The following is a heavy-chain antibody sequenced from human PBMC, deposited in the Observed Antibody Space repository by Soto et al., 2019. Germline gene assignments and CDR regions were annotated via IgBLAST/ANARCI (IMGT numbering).Heavy chain of an antibody. D-gene: IGHD3-22*01. J-gene: IGHJ5*01. CDR3: ARPQDYDDCLDS. CDR2: INPGSGRT. V-gene: IGHV1-3*01. Sequence: VSCKASRSTLTIYIVHLVRQTPGQRLVWMGWINPGSGRTRYSQNFQGRVNFTRDTSATTAYMDLSRRRSEETAVYYCARPQDYDDCLDSWG. CDR1: RSTLTIYI.